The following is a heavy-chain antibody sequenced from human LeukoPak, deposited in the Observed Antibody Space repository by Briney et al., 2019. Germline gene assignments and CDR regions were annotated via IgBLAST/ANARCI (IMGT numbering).Heavy chain of an antibody. J-gene: IGHJ4*02. Sequence: AGGSLRLSCAASGFTFSSYGMHWVRQAPGKGLEWVAVIRYDGSNKYYADSVKGRFTISRDNSKNTLYLQMNSLRAEDTAVYYCAREGIAVAGTGFDYWGQGTLVTVSS. CDR3: AREGIAVAGTGFDY. D-gene: IGHD6-19*01. V-gene: IGHV3-33*08. CDR1: GFTFSSYG. CDR2: IRYDGSNK.